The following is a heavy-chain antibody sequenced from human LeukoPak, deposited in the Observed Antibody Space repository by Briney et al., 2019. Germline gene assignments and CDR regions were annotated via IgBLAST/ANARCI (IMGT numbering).Heavy chain of an antibody. V-gene: IGHV4-4*09. Sequence: PSETLSLTCTVSGGSISSYYWSWIRQPPGKGLEWIGYIYTSGSTNYNPSLNSRVTISVDPSKNQFSLKLSSVTAADTAVYYCARNGDYGWFDPWGQGTLVTVSS. D-gene: IGHD4-17*01. CDR2: IYTSGST. CDR1: GGSISSYY. CDR3: ARNGDYGWFDP. J-gene: IGHJ5*02.